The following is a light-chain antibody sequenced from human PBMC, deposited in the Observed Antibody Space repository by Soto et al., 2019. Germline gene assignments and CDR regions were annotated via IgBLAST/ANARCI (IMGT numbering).Light chain of an antibody. CDR1: SSDVGGYEH. CDR3: TSYAGNNNYV. CDR2: EVS. V-gene: IGLV2-8*01. J-gene: IGLJ1*01. Sequence: QSALTQPPSASGSPGQSVTISCTGSSSDVGGYEHVAWYQQYSGQAPKLLIYEVSKRPSGVPDRFSGSKTGGTASLTVSGLQAADEADYYCTSYAGNNNYVFGTGTKVTVL.